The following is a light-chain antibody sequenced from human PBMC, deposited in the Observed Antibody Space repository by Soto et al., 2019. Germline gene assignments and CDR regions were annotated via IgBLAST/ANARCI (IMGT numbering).Light chain of an antibody. CDR3: QSYDSSLSGVV. CDR1: SSNIGAGYD. Sequence: QSVLTQPPSVSGAPGQRVTISCTGSSSNIGAGYDVHWYQQFPGTAPKLLIYANTNRPSGVPDRFSGSKSGTSASLAIIGLLAEDEADYYCQSYDSSLSGVVFGGGTKVTVL. V-gene: IGLV1-40*01. CDR2: ANT. J-gene: IGLJ2*01.